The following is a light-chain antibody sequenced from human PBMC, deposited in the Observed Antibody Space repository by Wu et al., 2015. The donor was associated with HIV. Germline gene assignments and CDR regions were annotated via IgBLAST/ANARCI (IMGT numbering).Light chain of an antibody. Sequence: EIVLTQSPGTLSLSPGKRATLSCRASQSVSSNYLAWYQQKPGQAPRLLIYGASRRATGIPDRFSGSGSATEFTLTISRLESEDFAVYYCQQYGDSLTWTFGQGTKVEIK. V-gene: IGKV3-20*01. CDR2: GAS. CDR1: QSVSSNY. CDR3: QQYGDSLTWT. J-gene: IGKJ1*01.